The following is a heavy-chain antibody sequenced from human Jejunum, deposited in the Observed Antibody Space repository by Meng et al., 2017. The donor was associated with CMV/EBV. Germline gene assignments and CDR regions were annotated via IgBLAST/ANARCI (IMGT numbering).Heavy chain of an antibody. CDR2: MNPNSGKT. V-gene: IGHV1-8*01. CDR1: GYTFTSYD. CDR3: TRRRNWFDS. Sequence: PCKASGYTFTSYDINWVRQATGQGPEWMGWMNPNSGKTGYAQKFQGRLTMTRNSSISTAYMELSSLRSDDTAVYYCTRRRNWFDSWGQGTLVTVSS. J-gene: IGHJ5*01.